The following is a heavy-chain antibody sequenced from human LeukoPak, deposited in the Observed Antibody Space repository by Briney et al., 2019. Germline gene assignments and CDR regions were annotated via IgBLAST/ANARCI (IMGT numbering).Heavy chain of an antibody. CDR3: ARDWWYGDYSIGDN. CDR1: GYTFTSYG. J-gene: IGHJ4*02. CDR2: ISAYNGNT. D-gene: IGHD4-17*01. V-gene: IGHV1-18*01. Sequence: VASVKVSCKASGYTFTSYGISWVRRAPGQGLEWMGWISAYNGNTNYAQKLQGRVTMTTDTSTSTVYMDLRSLTSDDTAVYYCARDWWYGDYSIGDNWGQGTLVTVSS.